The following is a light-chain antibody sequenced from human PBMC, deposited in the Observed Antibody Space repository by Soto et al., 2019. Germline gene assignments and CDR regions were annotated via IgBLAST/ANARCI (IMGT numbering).Light chain of an antibody. CDR3: QPNNSYSWK. CDR2: KAA. J-gene: IGKJ1*01. Sequence: DIQMTQSPPTLSASAGDRVTITCRDSQSISSWLDWYQQKPGRSPKLLIYKAASLESGVPSRFTGSGSGTEFPLTLSRLQPDYSATYYFQPNNSYSWKFGQGTKGEIK. V-gene: IGKV1-5*03. CDR1: QSISSW.